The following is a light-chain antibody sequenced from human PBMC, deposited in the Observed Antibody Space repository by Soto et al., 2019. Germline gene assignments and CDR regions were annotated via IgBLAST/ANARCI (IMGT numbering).Light chain of an antibody. CDR1: QSIISW. Sequence: DIQMTQSPSTLSASVGDRVTITCRASQSIISWLAWYQQRPGKAPNLLIYKASSLESGVPSRFSGSGSRTEFTLTISSLQPDDSATYYCQQYHGFPITFGQGTRLEIK. J-gene: IGKJ5*01. CDR2: KAS. V-gene: IGKV1-5*03. CDR3: QQYHGFPIT.